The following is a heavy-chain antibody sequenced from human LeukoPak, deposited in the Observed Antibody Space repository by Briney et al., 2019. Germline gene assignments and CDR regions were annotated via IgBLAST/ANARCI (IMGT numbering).Heavy chain of an antibody. CDR2: IYYSGST. J-gene: IGHJ5*02. D-gene: IGHD2-21*02. CDR3: ARGHIVVVTAPRHATDWFDP. CDR1: GGSISSGDYY. Sequence: PSETLSLTCTVSGGSISSGDYYWSWIRQPPGKGLEWIGYIYYSGSTYYNPSLKSRVTISVDTSKNQFSLKLSSVTAADTAVYYCARGHIVVVTAPRHATDWFDPWGQGTLVTVSS. V-gene: IGHV4-30-4*01.